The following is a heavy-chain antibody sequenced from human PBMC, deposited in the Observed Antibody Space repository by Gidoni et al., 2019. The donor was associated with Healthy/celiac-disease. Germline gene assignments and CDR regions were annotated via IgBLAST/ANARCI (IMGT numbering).Heavy chain of an antibody. J-gene: IGHJ6*02. V-gene: IGHV3-11*06. Sequence: QVQLVESGGGLVKPGGSLRLSCADSGVTFSDYYMSWIRQAPGKGLEWVSCISSSSSYTNYADSVKGRFTISRDNAKNSLYLQMNSLRAEDTAVYYCARGGPNGGYSWDVWGQGTTVTVSS. CDR3: ARGGPNGGYSWDV. CDR1: GVTFSDYY. CDR2: ISSSSSYT. D-gene: IGHD2-8*01.